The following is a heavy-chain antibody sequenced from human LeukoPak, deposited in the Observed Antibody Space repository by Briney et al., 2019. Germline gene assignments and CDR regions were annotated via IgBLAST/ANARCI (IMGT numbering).Heavy chain of an antibody. D-gene: IGHD3-16*01. V-gene: IGHV3-74*01. J-gene: IGHJ3*02. Sequence: GGSLRLSCAASGFTFSSYWMHWVRQAPGKGLVWVSRINSDGSSTSYADSVKGRFTISRGNAKNTLYLQMNSLRAEDTAVYYCARATYTTVAFDIWGQGTMVTVSS. CDR1: GFTFSSYW. CDR2: INSDGSST. CDR3: ARATYTTVAFDI.